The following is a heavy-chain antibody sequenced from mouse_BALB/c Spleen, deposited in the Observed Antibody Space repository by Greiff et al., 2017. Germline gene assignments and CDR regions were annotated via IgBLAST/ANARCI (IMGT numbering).Heavy chain of an antibody. J-gene: IGHJ4*01. Sequence: VQLQQSGPGLVAPSQTLSITCTASGFSFTSYGVSWVRQPPGKGLEWLGVIWGDGSTNYHSALISRLSISKDNSNSQVFLKLNRLQTDDTATYYCAKPAYYGNYAMDYWGQGTSVTVSS. D-gene: IGHD2-10*01. CDR2: IWGDGST. CDR1: GFSFTSYG. V-gene: IGHV2-3*01. CDR3: AKPAYYGNYAMDY.